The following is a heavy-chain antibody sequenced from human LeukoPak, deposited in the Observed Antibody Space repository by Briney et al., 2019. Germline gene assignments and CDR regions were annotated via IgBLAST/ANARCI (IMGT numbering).Heavy chain of an antibody. CDR1: GLTFSSYS. D-gene: IGHD3-22*01. J-gene: IGHJ5*02. CDR3: ARALYDSSGYYWFDP. V-gene: IGHV3-21*01. CDR2: ISSSSSYI. Sequence: GGSLRLSCAASGLTFSSYSMNWVRQAPGKGREWVSSISSSSSYIYYADSVKGRFTISRDNAKNSLYLQMNSLRAEDTAVYYCARALYDSSGYYWFDPWGQGTLVTVPS.